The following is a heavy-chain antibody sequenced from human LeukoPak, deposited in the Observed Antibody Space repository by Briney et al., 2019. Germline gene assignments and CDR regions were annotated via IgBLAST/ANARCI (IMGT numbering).Heavy chain of an antibody. V-gene: IGHV3-9*01. CDR2: ISWNSGSI. CDR1: GFTFDDCA. D-gene: IGHD2-2*01. Sequence: GGSLRLSCAASGFTFDDCAMHWVRQAPGKGLEWVSGISWNSGSIGYADTVKGRFTISRDNAKNSLYLQMNSLRAEDTAVYYCARLKLLWSNYFDYWGQGTLVTVSS. J-gene: IGHJ4*02. CDR3: ARLKLLWSNYFDY.